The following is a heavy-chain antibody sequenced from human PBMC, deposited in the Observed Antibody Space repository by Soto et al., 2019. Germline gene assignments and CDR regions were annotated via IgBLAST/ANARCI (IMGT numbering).Heavy chain of an antibody. Sequence: SETLSLTCTVSGGSISSSSYYWGWIRQPPGKGLEWIGSIYYSGSTYYNPSLKSRVTISVDTSKTQFSQKLSSVTAADTAVYYCASSEAVAGPQPKRNPYYYYYYGMDVWGQGTTVTVSS. CDR1: GGSISSSSYY. J-gene: IGHJ6*02. CDR2: IYYSGST. CDR3: ASSEAVAGPQPKRNPYYYYYYGMDV. D-gene: IGHD6-13*01. V-gene: IGHV4-39*07.